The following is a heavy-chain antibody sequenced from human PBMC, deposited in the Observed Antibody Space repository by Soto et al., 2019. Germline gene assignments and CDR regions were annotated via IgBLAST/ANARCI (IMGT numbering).Heavy chain of an antibody. CDR2: IHNSVST. CDR3: ARDPTSRAGGWFDY. V-gene: IGHV4-30-4*01. J-gene: IGHJ4*02. Sequence: PSETLSLTCTVSGGSISSGDYYWSWIRQPPGKGLEWIAYIHNSVSTHYNPSLKSRVTISVDTSKNQFSLKLSSVTAADTAVYYCARDPTSRAGGWFDYWGQGTLVTVSS. CDR1: GGSISSGDYY. D-gene: IGHD2-8*02.